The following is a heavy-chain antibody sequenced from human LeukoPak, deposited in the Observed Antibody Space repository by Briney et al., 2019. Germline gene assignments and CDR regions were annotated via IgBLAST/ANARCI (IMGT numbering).Heavy chain of an antibody. Sequence: GGSLRLSCAASGFTFSDYYMSWIRQAPGKGLEWVSYISSSRSYTNYADSVKGRFTISRDNAKNSLYLQMNSLRAEDTAVYYCARDQRNYGSGSYYFDYWGQGTLVTVSS. V-gene: IGHV3-11*06. J-gene: IGHJ4*02. CDR3: ARDQRNYGSGSYYFDY. CDR2: ISSSRSYT. D-gene: IGHD3-10*01. CDR1: GFTFSDYY.